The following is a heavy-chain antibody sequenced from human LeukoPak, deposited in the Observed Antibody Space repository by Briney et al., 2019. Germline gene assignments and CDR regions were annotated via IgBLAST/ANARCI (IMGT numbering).Heavy chain of an antibody. CDR3: ASRYCSSTSCYTENWFDP. D-gene: IGHD2-2*02. Sequence: GGSLRLSCAASGFTFSSYWMSWVRQAPGKGLEWVANIKQDGSEKYYVDSVKGRFTISRDNAKNSLYLQMNSLRAEDTAVYYCASRYCSSTSCYTENWFDPWGQGTLVTVSS. J-gene: IGHJ5*02. V-gene: IGHV3-7*01. CDR2: IKQDGSEK. CDR1: GFTFSSYW.